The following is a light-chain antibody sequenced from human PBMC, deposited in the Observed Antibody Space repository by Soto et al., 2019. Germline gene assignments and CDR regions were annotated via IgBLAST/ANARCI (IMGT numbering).Light chain of an antibody. CDR2: KAS. V-gene: IGKV1-5*03. J-gene: IGKJ1*01. CDR1: QSISNW. Sequence: DIQMTESPSTLSASVGDRVTITCRACQSISNWLAWYQQRPGKAPRLLIYKASNLESGVPSRFSGSGSGTEFTLIITSLQPDDSATYYCQQYNSYSWTFGQGTMVDIK. CDR3: QQYNSYSWT.